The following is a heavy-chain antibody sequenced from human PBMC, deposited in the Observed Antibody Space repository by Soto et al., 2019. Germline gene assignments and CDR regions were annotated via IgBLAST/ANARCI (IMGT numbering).Heavy chain of an antibody. J-gene: IGHJ4*02. Sequence: PGGSLRLSCAASGFTFTAYPIHWVRQAPGQGLEWVAVVSYDETTKYYADSVKGRFTISRDNSKNTLYLQMNSLKPEDTAMYYCVRETSSVGAFVFWGQGTLVTVSS. CDR3: VRETSSVGAFVF. D-gene: IGHD1-26*01. CDR1: GFTFTAYP. V-gene: IGHV3-30-3*01. CDR2: VSYDETTK.